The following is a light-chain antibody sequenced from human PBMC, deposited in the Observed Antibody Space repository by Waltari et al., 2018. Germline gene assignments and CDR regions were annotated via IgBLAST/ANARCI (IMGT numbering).Light chain of an antibody. Sequence: QSALTQPASVSGSPGQSITISCTGTSSDVGSNNLVSWYQQHPGQAPKVVIYEGSERPSGISNRCSGSKSGITASLTISGLQPEDEADYYCCSYAGSGTFVVFGGGTKLTVL. CDR2: EGS. J-gene: IGLJ2*01. CDR1: SSDVGSNNL. CDR3: CSYAGSGTFVV. V-gene: IGLV2-23*03.